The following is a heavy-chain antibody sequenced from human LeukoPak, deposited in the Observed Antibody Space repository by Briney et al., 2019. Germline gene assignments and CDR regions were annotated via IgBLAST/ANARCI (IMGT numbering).Heavy chain of an antibody. J-gene: IGHJ6*03. CDR1: NYPITSDYY. CDR3: GRAGFGTAYNRFYYYMDV. Sequence: PSETLSLTCAVSNYPITSDYYWVWSRPPPGEGLEWIGQIFHSGIAHYNPSLKGRVTMSVDTSRSKFSVNLNSVTAADTAVYYCGRAGFGTAYNRFYYYMDVWGKGTTVTVSS. V-gene: IGHV4-38-2*01. CDR2: IFHSGIA. D-gene: IGHD3-16*01.